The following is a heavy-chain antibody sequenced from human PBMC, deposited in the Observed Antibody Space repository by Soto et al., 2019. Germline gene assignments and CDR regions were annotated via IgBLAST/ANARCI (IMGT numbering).Heavy chain of an antibody. CDR3: ARDRMVRGVITYNWFDP. V-gene: IGHV1-2*04. CDR1: GYTFTGYY. CDR2: INPNSGGT. J-gene: IGHJ5*02. Sequence: QVQLVQSGAEVKKPGASVKVSCKASGYTFTGYYMHWVRQAPGQGLEWMGWINPNSGGTNYAQKLQGWVTMTRDTSISTAYMELSRLRSDDTAVYYCARDRMVRGVITYNWFDPWGQGTLVTVSS. D-gene: IGHD3-10*01.